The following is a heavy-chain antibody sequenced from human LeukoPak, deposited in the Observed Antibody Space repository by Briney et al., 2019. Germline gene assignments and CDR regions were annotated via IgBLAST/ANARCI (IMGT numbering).Heavy chain of an antibody. Sequence: SQTLSLTCTVSGGSISSGSYYWSWIRQPPGKGLEWIGYIYYSGSTNYNPSLKSRVTISVDTSKNQFSLKLSSVTAADTAVYYCARVGVRDYYYFDYWGQGTLVTVSS. D-gene: IGHD4-17*01. V-gene: IGHV4-61*01. CDR2: IYYSGST. CDR1: GGSISSGSYY. J-gene: IGHJ4*02. CDR3: ARVGVRDYYYFDY.